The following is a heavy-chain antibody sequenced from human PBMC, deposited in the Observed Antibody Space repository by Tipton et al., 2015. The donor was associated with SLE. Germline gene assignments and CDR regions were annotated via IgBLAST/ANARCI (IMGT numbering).Heavy chain of an antibody. CDR1: GGSITSDGSF. J-gene: IGHJ6*02. D-gene: IGHD3-3*01. CDR3: ARDRNYDFWYGMDV. Sequence: TLSLTCNVSGGSITSDGSFWTWIRQHPGRGLQWIGYISYSGSTYYNPSLRGRVTILLDTSKSQFSLKLTSVTAADTAAYYCARDRNYDFWYGMDVWGQGTTVTVSS. V-gene: IGHV4-31*03. CDR2: ISYSGST.